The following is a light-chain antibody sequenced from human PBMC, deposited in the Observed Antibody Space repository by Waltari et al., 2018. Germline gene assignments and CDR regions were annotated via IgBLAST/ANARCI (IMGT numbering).Light chain of an antibody. CDR1: QSISGW. J-gene: IGKJ2*01. CDR2: RTS. CDR3: QQYSTYPYT. Sequence: DIQMTQSPSTLSAFVGDRVTITCRASQSISGWLAWYQQKPGTAPQLLIDRTSRLHSGVPSRFSGRGSGTEFTLTISSLQPDDFATYYCQQYSTYPYTFGQGTKLEIK. V-gene: IGKV1-5*03.